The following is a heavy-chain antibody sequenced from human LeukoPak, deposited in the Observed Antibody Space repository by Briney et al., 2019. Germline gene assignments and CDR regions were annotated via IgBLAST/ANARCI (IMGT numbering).Heavy chain of an antibody. V-gene: IGHV4-59*01. D-gene: IGHD5-24*01. CDR1: GGSISSYY. CDR3: AREVGDGYPDY. CDR2: TYYSGST. Sequence: PSETLSLTCTVSGGSISSYYWSWIRQPPGKGLEWIGYTYYSGSTNYNPSLKSRVTISVDTSKNQFSLKLSSVTAADTAVYYCAREVGDGYPDYWGQGTLVTVSS. J-gene: IGHJ4*02.